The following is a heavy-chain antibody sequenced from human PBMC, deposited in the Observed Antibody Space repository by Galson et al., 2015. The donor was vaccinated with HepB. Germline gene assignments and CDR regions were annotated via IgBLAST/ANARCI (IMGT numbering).Heavy chain of an antibody. Sequence: SLRLSCAASEFIFSDYGMHWVRQAPGTGLEGVARIWKDGSNKYYSDSVEGRFTISRDNSQKTLDLQMNSLRAEDTAIYYCAREDKNVAVAALDSWGQGTMVIVSS. D-gene: IGHD6-19*01. CDR3: AREDKNVAVAALDS. V-gene: IGHV3-33*08. CDR1: EFIFSDYG. CDR2: IWKDGSNK. J-gene: IGHJ4*02.